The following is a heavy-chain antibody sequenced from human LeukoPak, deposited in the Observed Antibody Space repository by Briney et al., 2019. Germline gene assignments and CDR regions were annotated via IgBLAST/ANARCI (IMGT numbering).Heavy chain of an antibody. CDR2: INPSGFST. J-gene: IGHJ3*02. CDR3: AIGYCRGGSCDDEPGDAFDI. V-gene: IGHV1-46*01. D-gene: IGHD2-15*01. Sequence: ASVKVSCKASGYTFISYYIHWVRQAPGQGLEWMGIINPSGFSTSYAQKFQGRVTMTRDTSRSTVYMELSSLRSEDTAVYYCAIGYCRGGSCDDEPGDAFDIWGQGTMVAVSS. CDR1: GYTFISYY.